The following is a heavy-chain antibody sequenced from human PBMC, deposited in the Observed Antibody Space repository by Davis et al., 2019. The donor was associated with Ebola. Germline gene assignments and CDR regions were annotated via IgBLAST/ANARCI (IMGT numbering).Heavy chain of an antibody. D-gene: IGHD2-21*02. J-gene: IGHJ4*02. CDR1: GGTFSSYG. CDR2: ISAYNGNT. V-gene: IGHV1-18*01. CDR3: ARESGVTLDY. Sequence: AASVKVSCKASGGTFSSYGISWVRQAPGQGLEWMGWISAYNGNTNYAQKLQGRVTMTTDTSTSTAYMELRSLRSDDTAVYYCARESGVTLDYWGQGTLVTVSS.